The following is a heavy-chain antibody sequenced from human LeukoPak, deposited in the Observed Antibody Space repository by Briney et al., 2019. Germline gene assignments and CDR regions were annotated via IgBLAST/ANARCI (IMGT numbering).Heavy chain of an antibody. D-gene: IGHD2-2*01. V-gene: IGHV4-4*07. CDR2: IHSSGTT. CDR1: GGSISTYY. Sequence: PSETLSLTCTVSGGSISTYYWSWIRHPAGKGLEWIGRIHSSGTTHYNPSLRSRVTLSIDTSKNQLSLKLSSVTAADTAVYYCGRHNLPAVSGAFDYWGQGTLVTVSS. CDR3: GRHNLPAVSGAFDY. J-gene: IGHJ4*02.